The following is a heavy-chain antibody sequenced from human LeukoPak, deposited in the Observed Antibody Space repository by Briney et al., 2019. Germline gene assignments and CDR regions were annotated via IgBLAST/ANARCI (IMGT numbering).Heavy chain of an antibody. CDR2: VRSKVGGGTT. V-gene: IGHV3-49*04. CDR1: GFTFCDYA. CDR3: TRVSPPPDFWSGYNIDY. J-gene: IGHJ4*02. D-gene: IGHD3-3*01. Sequence: GGSLRLSCTASGFTFCDYAMSWVRQAPGEGLEWVGFVRSKVGGGTTEYAGCVKRKFPRPRDDSKRIAYMQMHSLKTEATAVYYCTRVSPPPDFWSGYNIDYWGQGTLVTVSS.